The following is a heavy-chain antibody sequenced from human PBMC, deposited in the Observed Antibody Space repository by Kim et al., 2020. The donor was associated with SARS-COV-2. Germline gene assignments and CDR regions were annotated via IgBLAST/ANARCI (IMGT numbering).Heavy chain of an antibody. J-gene: IGHJ4*02. CDR1: GFTFSNAW. Sequence: GGSLRLSCAASGFTFSNAWMSWVRQAPGKGLEWVGRIKSKTDGGTTDYAAPVKGRFTISRDESKNTLYLQMNSLKTEDTAVYYCTTERGAYTQQLVRWDYWGQGTLVTVSS. V-gene: IGHV3-15*01. D-gene: IGHD6-13*01. CDR3: TTERGAYTQQLVRWDY. CDR2: IKSKTDGGTT.